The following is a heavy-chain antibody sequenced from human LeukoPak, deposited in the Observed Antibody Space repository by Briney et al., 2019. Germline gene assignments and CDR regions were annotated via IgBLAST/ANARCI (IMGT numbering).Heavy chain of an antibody. D-gene: IGHD3/OR15-3a*01. CDR2: IKQDGSEK. Sequence: GGSLRLSCAASGFTFNNYWMSWVRQAPGKGLEWVANIKQDGSEKYYVDSVKGRFTISRDNAKNSLYLQMNSLRAEDTAVYYCARDRHPGAGRVHDDYWGQGTLVTVSS. J-gene: IGHJ4*02. CDR3: ARDRHPGAGRVHDDY. V-gene: IGHV3-7*01. CDR1: GFTFNNYW.